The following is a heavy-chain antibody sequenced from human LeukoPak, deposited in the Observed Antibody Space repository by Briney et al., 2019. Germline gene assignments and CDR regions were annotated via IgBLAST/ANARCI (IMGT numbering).Heavy chain of an antibody. J-gene: IGHJ5*02. CDR2: ISSSGSTI. D-gene: IGHD2-21*01. CDR3: ATAIPLSVEDWFDP. CDR1: GFTFSEYA. Sequence: GGSLRLSCAASGFTFSEYAMHWVRQAPGKGLGWVSYISSSGSTIYYADSVKGRFTISRDTAKNSLYLQMNSLRAEDTAVYYCATAIPLSVEDWFDPWGQGTLVTASS. V-gene: IGHV3-48*01.